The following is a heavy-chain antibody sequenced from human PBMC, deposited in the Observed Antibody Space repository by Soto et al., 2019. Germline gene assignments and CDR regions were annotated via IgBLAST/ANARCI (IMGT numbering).Heavy chain of an antibody. J-gene: IGHJ5*02. Sequence: SETLSLTCTVSGRSISSSYWSWIRQPPGKGLEWLAYIYDDGSSNYNPSLKSRATISLDMSKNQSSLKLTSVTAADTAVYYCARDKYCSGGSCRKNWFDPWGQGTLVTVSS. V-gene: IGHV4-59*01. CDR3: ARDKYCSGGSCRKNWFDP. D-gene: IGHD2-15*01. CDR1: GRSISSSY. CDR2: IYDDGSS.